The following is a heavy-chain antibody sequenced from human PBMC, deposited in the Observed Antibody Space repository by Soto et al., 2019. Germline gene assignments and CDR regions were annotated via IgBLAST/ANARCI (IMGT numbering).Heavy chain of an antibody. CDR2: ISAYNGNT. CDR1: GYTFTSYG. V-gene: IGHV1-18*01. D-gene: IGHD2-8*01. Sequence: QVQLVQSGAEVKKPGASVKVSCKASGYTFTSYGISWVRQAPGQGLEWMGWISAYNGNTNYAQKLQGRVTMTTDTSTSTADMEMRSLRSDDTAVYYCARVLDQYCTNGVCHNTLSDAFDIWGQGTMVTVSS. J-gene: IGHJ3*02. CDR3: ARVLDQYCTNGVCHNTLSDAFDI.